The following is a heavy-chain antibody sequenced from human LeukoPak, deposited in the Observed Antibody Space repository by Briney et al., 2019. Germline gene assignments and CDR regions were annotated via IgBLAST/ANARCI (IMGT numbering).Heavy chain of an antibody. CDR1: GGTFSSYT. CDR2: IIPILGIA. D-gene: IGHD3-10*01. Sequence: ASVKVSCKASGGTFSSYTISWVRQAPGQGLEWMGRIIPILGIANYAQKFQGRVTITADKSTSTAYMELSSLRSEDTAVYYCAREISGSGSYYNSYYYMDVWGKGTTVTVSS. CDR3: AREISGSGSYYNSYYYMDV. V-gene: IGHV1-69*04. J-gene: IGHJ6*03.